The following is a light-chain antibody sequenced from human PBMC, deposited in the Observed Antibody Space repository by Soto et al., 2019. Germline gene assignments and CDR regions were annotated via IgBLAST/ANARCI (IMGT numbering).Light chain of an antibody. J-gene: IGKJ5*01. CDR1: QSLSSY. CDR3: QQSYSTPIT. Sequence: DIQMTQYPYSLSASVGDRVTITCRASQSLSSYLNWYQQKPGKAPKLLIYAASSLQSGVPSRFSGSGSGTDFTLTISSLQPEDFATYYCQQSYSTPITFGQGTRLEI. CDR2: AAS. V-gene: IGKV1-39*01.